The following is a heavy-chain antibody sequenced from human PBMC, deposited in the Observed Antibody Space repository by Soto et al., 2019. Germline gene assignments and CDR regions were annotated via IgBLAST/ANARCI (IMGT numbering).Heavy chain of an antibody. Sequence: GGSLRLSCAASGFTFSSYGMHWVRQAPGKGLEWVAVIWYDGSNKYYADSVKGRFTISRDNSKNTLYLQMNSLRAKDTAVYYCARVGKLAPPSDDAFDIWGQGTMVTVS. CDR1: GFTFSSYG. J-gene: IGHJ3*02. D-gene: IGHD6-13*01. CDR3: ARVGKLAPPSDDAFDI. CDR2: IWYDGSNK. V-gene: IGHV3-33*08.